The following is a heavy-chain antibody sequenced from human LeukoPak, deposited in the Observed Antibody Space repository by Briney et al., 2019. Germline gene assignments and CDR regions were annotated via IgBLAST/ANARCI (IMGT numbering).Heavy chain of an antibody. J-gene: IGHJ6*03. V-gene: IGHV1-8*02. Sequence: ASGKVSSKASGYTFTSYDINWGRQATGQGLEGMGWMNPNSGNTGYAQKLQGRVTMTRDTSTSTVYIDLSSLRSQDTTVQYGAVAGTIFGHYYYYMDVWGKGTTVTVSS. CDR1: GYTFTSYD. CDR3: AVAGTIFGHYYYYMDV. D-gene: IGHD1-1*01. CDR2: MNPNSGNT.